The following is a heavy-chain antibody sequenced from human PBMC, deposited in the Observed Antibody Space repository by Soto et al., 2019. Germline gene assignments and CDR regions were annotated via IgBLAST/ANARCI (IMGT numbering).Heavy chain of an antibody. J-gene: IGHJ5*02. Sequence: QLVQSGGEVKMPGASVTVSCKALGYTFSTYGIPWVRQAPGQGLEWMGWISGHNGNTVYAQKFQGRFTMTTETSTSTAFMELRRRTSDDTAVYYCVRDLAGGNCNTLSCHGEKWLDAWGQGSLVTVSS. V-gene: IGHV1-18*01. CDR3: VRDLAGGNCNTLSCHGEKWLDA. D-gene: IGHD2-15*01. CDR2: ISGHNGNT. CDR1: GYTFSTYG.